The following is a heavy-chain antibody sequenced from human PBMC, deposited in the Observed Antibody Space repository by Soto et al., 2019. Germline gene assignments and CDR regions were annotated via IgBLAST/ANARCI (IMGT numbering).Heavy chain of an antibody. Sequence: TSETLSLTCAVSGGSITSSSYSWGWVRQPPGKGLEWIGYIYYSGSTYYNPSLKSRVTISVDTSKNQFSLKLSSVTAAGTAVYYCARERPDGSRLDPWGQGTLVTV. J-gene: IGHJ5*02. CDR3: ARERPDGSRLDP. CDR2: IYYSGST. V-gene: IGHV4-30-4*01. D-gene: IGHD6-13*01. CDR1: GGSITSSSYS.